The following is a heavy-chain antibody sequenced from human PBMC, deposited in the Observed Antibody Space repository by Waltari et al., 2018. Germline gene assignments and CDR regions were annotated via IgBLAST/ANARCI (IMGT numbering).Heavy chain of an antibody. J-gene: IGHJ4*02. D-gene: IGHD3-22*01. CDR1: GFNFISYA. Sequence: EEHLLESGGGLAQPGGSLRLSCAASGFNFISYAMGWVRQAPGKVLEWVSGISDSGVITKYADSVKGRFTVSRDNSKNTVFLHLNSLRAEDTAIYYCARHLYSIDYLELAKWGQGTLVTVSS. CDR2: ISDSGVIT. CDR3: ARHLYSIDYLELAK. V-gene: IGHV3-23*01.